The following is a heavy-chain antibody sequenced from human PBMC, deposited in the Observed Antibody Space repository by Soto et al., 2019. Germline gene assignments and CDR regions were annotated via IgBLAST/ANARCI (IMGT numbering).Heavy chain of an antibody. J-gene: IGHJ5*02. CDR2: INPDSGGT. CDR1: GYTLTDYF. V-gene: IGHV1-2*02. CDR3: ARAPPITRWFDT. Sequence: ASVKLACKASGYTLTDYFMHWVRQSPGQGLEWMGWINPDSGGTNYAEKFRGRVTVTRDTSISTAYMDLSSLRFDDTAVYYCARAPPITRWFDTWRQGTVVTVSS.